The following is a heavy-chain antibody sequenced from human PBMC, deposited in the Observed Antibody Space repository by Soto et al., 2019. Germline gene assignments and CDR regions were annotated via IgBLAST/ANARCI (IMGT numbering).Heavy chain of an antibody. J-gene: IGHJ3*02. CDR3: AGPRGYSGYDIGDDAFDI. V-gene: IGHV4-39*01. Sequence: SETLSLTCTVSGGSISSSSYYWGWIRQPPGKGLEWIGSIYYSGSTYYNPSLKSRVTISVDTSKNQFSLKLSSVTAADTAVYYCAGPRGYSGYDIGDDAFDIWGQGTMVTVSS. D-gene: IGHD5-12*01. CDR1: GGSISSSSYY. CDR2: IYYSGST.